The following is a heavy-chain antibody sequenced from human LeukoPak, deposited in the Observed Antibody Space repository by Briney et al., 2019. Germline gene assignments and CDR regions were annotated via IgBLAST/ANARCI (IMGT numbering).Heavy chain of an antibody. CDR1: GGSISSYY. J-gene: IGHJ4*02. V-gene: IGHV4-34*01. CDR2: INHSGST. D-gene: IGHD6-13*01. Sequence: PSETMSLASTVSGGSISSYYWSWIRQPPGKGLEWIGEINHSGSTNYNPSLKSRVTISVDTSKNQFSLKLSSVTAADTAVYYCARVDSSSPVQTNQYFDYWGQGTLVTVSS. CDR3: ARVDSSSPVQTNQYFDY.